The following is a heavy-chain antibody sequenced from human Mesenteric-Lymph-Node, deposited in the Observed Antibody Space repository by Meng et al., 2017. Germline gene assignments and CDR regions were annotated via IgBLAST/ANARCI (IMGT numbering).Heavy chain of an antibody. Sequence: GESLKISCAASGFILSDCAMSWVRQAPGQGLEWVSTVTSSRDYWTNYADSVKGRFTISRDDSKNSLYLQMNSLRAEDTAVYYCTTESGEYYYGSGSPYFDYWGQGTLVTVSS. J-gene: IGHJ4*02. CDR1: GFILSDCA. V-gene: IGHV3-23*01. CDR2: VTSSRDYWT. CDR3: TTESGEYYYGSGSPYFDY. D-gene: IGHD3-10*01.